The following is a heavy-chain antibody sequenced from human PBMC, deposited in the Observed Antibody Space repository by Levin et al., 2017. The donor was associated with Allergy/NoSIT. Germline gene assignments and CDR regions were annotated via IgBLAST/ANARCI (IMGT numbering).Heavy chain of an antibody. CDR1: GFTFSSYA. Sequence: GESLKISCAASGFTFSSYAMSWVRQAPGKGLEWVSGISESGDSKYYADSVRGRFTISRDNSKNTLSLQMNSLRAEDTALYYCARKPNQFDYWGQGTLVTVSS. CDR3: ARKPNQFDY. D-gene: IGHD1-14*01. J-gene: IGHJ4*02. CDR2: ISESGDSK. V-gene: IGHV3-23*01.